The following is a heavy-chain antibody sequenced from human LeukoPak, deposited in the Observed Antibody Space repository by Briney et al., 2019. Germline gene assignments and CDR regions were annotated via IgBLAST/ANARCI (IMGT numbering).Heavy chain of an antibody. CDR1: GYTFTSYG. Sequence: ASVKVSCKASGYTFTSYGISWVRQAPGQGLEWMGWISAYNGNTNYAQKLQGRVTMTTDTSTSTAYMELRSLRSDDTAVYYCARDGTTVVTLEVFDIWGQGTMVTVSS. D-gene: IGHD4-23*01. V-gene: IGHV1-18*01. CDR2: ISAYNGNT. J-gene: IGHJ3*02. CDR3: ARDGTTVVTLEVFDI.